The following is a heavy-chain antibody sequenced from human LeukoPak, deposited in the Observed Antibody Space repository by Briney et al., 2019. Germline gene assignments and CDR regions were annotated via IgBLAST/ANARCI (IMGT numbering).Heavy chain of an antibody. J-gene: IGHJ4*02. CDR1: GFTFDDYA. CDR2: ISGDGGST. Sequence: GGSLRLSCAASGFTFDDYAMHWVRQAPGKGLEWVSLISGDGGSTYYADSVKGRFTTSRDNSKNSLYLQMNGLRTEDTALYYCAKDTLGGYYDSSGATDYWGQGTLVTVSS. CDR3: AKDTLGGYYDSSGATDY. V-gene: IGHV3-43*02. D-gene: IGHD3-22*01.